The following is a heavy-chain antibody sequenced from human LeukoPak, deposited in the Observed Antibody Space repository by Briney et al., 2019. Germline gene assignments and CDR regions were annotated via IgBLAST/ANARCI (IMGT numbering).Heavy chain of an antibody. CDR2: ISSSSSYI. J-gene: IGHJ3*02. CDR3: ARDRLIYRTPVAGDSSGRGAFDI. Sequence: GGSLRLSCAASGFTFSSYSMNWVRQAPGKGLEWVSSISSSSSYIYYADSVKGRFTISRDNAKNSLYLQMNSLRAEDTAVYYCARDRLIYRTPVAGDSSGRGAFDIWGQGTMVTVSS. D-gene: IGHD3-22*01. V-gene: IGHV3-21*01. CDR1: GFTFSSYS.